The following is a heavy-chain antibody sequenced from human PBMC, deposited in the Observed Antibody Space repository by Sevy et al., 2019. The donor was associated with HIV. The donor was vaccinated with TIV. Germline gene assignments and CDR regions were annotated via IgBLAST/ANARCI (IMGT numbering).Heavy chain of an antibody. D-gene: IGHD1-20*01. Sequence: SQTLSLTCAISGDSVSSNSASWNWIRQSPSRGLEWLGRTYYRSKWYNDYAVSVKSRITINPDTSKNPVSLQLNSVTPEDTAIYYCARDGLTYGGMDVWGQGTTVTVSS. CDR1: GDSVSSNSAS. J-gene: IGHJ6*02. CDR3: ARDGLTYGGMDV. V-gene: IGHV6-1*01. CDR2: TYYRSKWYN.